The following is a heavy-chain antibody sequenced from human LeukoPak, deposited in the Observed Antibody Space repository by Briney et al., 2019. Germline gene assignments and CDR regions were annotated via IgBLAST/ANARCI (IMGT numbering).Heavy chain of an antibody. CDR3: AKGSSGWYSGCAFDI. D-gene: IGHD6-19*01. V-gene: IGHV3-9*01. CDR1: GFTFDDYA. CDR2: ISWNSGSI. J-gene: IGHJ3*02. Sequence: PGRSLRLSCAASGFTFDDYAMHWVRQAPGKGLEWVSGISWNSGSIGYADSVKGRFTISRDNAKNSLYLQMNSLRAEDTALYYCAKGSSGWYSGCAFDIWGQGTMVTVSS.